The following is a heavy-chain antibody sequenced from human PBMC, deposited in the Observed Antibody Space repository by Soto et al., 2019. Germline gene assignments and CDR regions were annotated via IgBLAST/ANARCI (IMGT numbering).Heavy chain of an antibody. D-gene: IGHD3-22*01. CDR1: GGSISSSSYY. CDR2: IYYSGST. J-gene: IGHJ4*02. V-gene: IGHV4-39*01. CDR3: ARLQVRRVIVVVIDY. Sequence: SETLSLTCTVSGGSISSSSYYWGWIRQPPGKGLEWIGSIYYSGSTYYNPSLKSRVTSSVNTSKNQFSLKLSSVTAADTAVYYCARLQVRRVIVVVIDYWGQGTLVTVSS.